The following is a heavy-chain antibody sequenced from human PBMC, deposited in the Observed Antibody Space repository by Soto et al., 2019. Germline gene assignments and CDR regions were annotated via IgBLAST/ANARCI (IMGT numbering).Heavy chain of an antibody. CDR2: VYYRGRS. CDR3: VSQRTSVLTQAYFDY. J-gene: IGHJ4*02. Sequence: WETLSLTCTVSGGSVSNSNYYWGWIRQSPGKGLEWIGSVYYRGRSYSKSSVKSRVTISVDTSKNQFSLNLNSVTASDTAVYFCVSQRTSVLTQAYFDYWGPGALVTVSS. V-gene: IGHV4-39*01. CDR1: GGSVSNSNYY. D-gene: IGHD2-8*01.